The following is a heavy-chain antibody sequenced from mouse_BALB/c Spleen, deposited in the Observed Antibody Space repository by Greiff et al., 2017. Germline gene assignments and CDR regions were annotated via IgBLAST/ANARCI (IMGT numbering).Heavy chain of an antibody. V-gene: IGHV5-9-3*01. D-gene: IGHD1-2*01. Sequence: EVKVVESGGGLVKPGGSLKLSCAASGFTFSSYAMSWVRQTPEKRLEWVATISSGGSYTYYPDSVKGRFTISRDNAKNTLYLQMSSLRSEDTAMYYCARQGVTTATLDYWGQGTTLTVSS. J-gene: IGHJ2*01. CDR1: GFTFSSYA. CDR2: ISSGGSYT. CDR3: ARQGVTTATLDY.